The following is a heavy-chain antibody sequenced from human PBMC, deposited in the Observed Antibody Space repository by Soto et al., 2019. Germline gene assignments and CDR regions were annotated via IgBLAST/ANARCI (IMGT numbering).Heavy chain of an antibody. V-gene: IGHV1-69*01. CDR3: ARASHYDGSGSYERYYYGMDV. CDR1: GGTFSSYA. D-gene: IGHD3-10*01. J-gene: IGHJ6*02. CDR2: IIPIFGTA. Sequence: QVQLVQSGAEVKKPGSSVKVSCKASGGTFSSYAISWVRQAPGQGLEWMGGIIPIFGTANYAQKFQGRVTITADESTSTAYMELSSLRSEDTAVYYCARASHYDGSGSYERYYYGMDVWGQGTTVTVSS.